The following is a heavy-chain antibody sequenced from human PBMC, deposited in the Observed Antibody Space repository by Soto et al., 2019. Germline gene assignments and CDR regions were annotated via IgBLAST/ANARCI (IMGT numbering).Heavy chain of an antibody. CDR1: GFTFSDYY. J-gene: IGHJ6*03. CDR2: ISSSGSTI. Sequence: QVQLVESGGGLVKPGGSLRLSCAASGFTFSDYYMSWIRQAPGKGLEWVSYISSSGSTIYYADSVKGRFTISRDNAKNALYLQRNSLRAEDTAVYYCARDRGCSGGSCYPLYYYYYMDVWGKGTTVTVSS. CDR3: ARDRGCSGGSCYPLYYYYYMDV. V-gene: IGHV3-11*01. D-gene: IGHD2-15*01.